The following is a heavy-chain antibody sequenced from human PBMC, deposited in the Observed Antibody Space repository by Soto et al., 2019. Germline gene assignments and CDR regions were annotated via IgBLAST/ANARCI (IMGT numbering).Heavy chain of an antibody. CDR2: ISGSGGST. V-gene: IGHV3-23*01. D-gene: IGHD6-6*01. Sequence: GGSLRLSCAASGFTFSSYAMSWVRQAPGKGLEWVSAISGSGGSTYYADSVKGRFTISRDNSKNTLYLQMNSLRAEDTALYYCAKDLSIAARRYYFDYWGQGTLVTVSS. J-gene: IGHJ4*02. CDR3: AKDLSIAARRYYFDY. CDR1: GFTFSSYA.